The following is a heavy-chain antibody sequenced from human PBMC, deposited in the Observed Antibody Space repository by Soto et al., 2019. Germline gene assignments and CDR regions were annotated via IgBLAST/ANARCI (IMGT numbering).Heavy chain of an antibody. Sequence: SETLSLTCAVSGGSISSSNWWSWVRQPPGKGLEWIGEIYHSGSTNYNPSLKSRVTISVDKSKNQFSLKLSSVTAADTAVYYCARNTAMATYHYYGMDVWGQGTTVTVSS. CDR3: ARNTAMATYHYYGMDV. CDR1: GGSISSSNW. V-gene: IGHV4-4*02. D-gene: IGHD5-18*01. CDR2: IYHSGST. J-gene: IGHJ6*02.